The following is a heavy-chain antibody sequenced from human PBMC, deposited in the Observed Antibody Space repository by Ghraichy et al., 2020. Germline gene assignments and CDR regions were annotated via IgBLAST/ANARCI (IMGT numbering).Heavy chain of an antibody. CDR1: GFTFNNYA. CDR3: AKTVSGVGYYFDY. D-gene: IGHD4-17*01. V-gene: IGHV3-23*01. J-gene: IGHJ4*02. CDR2: ISGSGGNT. Sequence: GGSLRLSCAASGFTFNNYAVTLVRQAPGKGLEWVSAISGSGGNTYYADSVKGRFTISRDNSKNTLSLQMSSLRAEDTAVYYCAKTVSGVGYYFDYWGQGTLVTVSS.